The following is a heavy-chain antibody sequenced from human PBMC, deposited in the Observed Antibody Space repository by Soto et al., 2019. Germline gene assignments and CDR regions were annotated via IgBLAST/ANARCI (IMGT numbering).Heavy chain of an antibody. CDR1: GYTFTSYA. J-gene: IGHJ6*03. CDR2: INAGNGNT. Sequence: QVQLVQSGAKVKKPGASVKVSCKASGYTFTSYAMHWVRQAPGQRLEWMGWINAGNGNTKYSQKFQGRVTITRDTSASTAYMELSSLRSEDTAVYYCARDHIVATITDYYYYMDVWGKGTTVTVSS. V-gene: IGHV1-3*01. CDR3: ARDHIVATITDYYYYMDV. D-gene: IGHD5-12*01.